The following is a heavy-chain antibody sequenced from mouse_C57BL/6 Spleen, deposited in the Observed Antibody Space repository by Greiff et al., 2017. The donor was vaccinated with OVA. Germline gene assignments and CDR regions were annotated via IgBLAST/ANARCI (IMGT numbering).Heavy chain of an antibody. CDR3: ARDQGLLRYFDV. CDR1: GFTFSSYA. Sequence: EVKLMESGGGLVKPGGSLKLSCAASGFTFSSYAMSWVRQTPEKRLEWVATISDGGSYTYYPDNVKGRFTISRDNAKNNLYLQMSHLKSEDTAMYYCARDQGLLRYFDVWGTGTTGTVSS. D-gene: IGHD2-3*01. V-gene: IGHV5-4*01. CDR2: ISDGGSYT. J-gene: IGHJ1*03.